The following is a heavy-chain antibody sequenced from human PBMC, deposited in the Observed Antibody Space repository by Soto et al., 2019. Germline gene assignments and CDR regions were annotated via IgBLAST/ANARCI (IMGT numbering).Heavy chain of an antibody. V-gene: IGHV4-59*08. Sequence: TLSLTCTVSGGSINYHFWSWIRQPPGKGLEWIAYISYTGSTDYNPSLKSRVTISVDTSKNQFSLKLTSVTAADTAVYYCASRNYYGSGSYHYYFDYWGQGTLVTVSS. CDR2: ISYTGST. J-gene: IGHJ4*02. CDR3: ASRNYYGSGSYHYYFDY. CDR1: GGSINYHF. D-gene: IGHD3-10*01.